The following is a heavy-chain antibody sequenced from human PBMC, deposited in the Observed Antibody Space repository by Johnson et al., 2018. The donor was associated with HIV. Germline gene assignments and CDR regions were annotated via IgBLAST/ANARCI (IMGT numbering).Heavy chain of an antibody. CDR3: AKDSSSSGLEDAFDI. CDR1: GFTFGDYA. CDR2: ISWNSGSI. J-gene: IGHJ3*02. D-gene: IGHD6-6*01. V-gene: IGHV3-9*01. Sequence: VQLVESGGGVVQAGRSLRLSCAASGFTFGDYAMHWVRQAPGKGLEWVSGISWNSGSIGYADSVKGRFTISRDNAKNSLYLQMNSLRAEDTALYYCAKDSSSSGLEDAFDIWGQGTMVTVSS.